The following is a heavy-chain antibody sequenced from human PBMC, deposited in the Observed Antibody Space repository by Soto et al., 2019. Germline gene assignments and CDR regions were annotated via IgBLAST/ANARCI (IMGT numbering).Heavy chain of an antibody. D-gene: IGHD1-1*01. J-gene: IGHJ4*02. CDR1: GFTFSDYD. CDR2: LSYDGSTN. CDR3: ATKRSFRFEN. Sequence: QVQLVESGGGVVQPGRSLRLSCAASGFTFSDYDMHWVRQAPGKGLEWVAVLSYDGSTNHYADSLKGRCTISRDNSKSTLFPPMPGLRAEDTAVYYCATKRSFRFENWGQGPLVTVSS. V-gene: IGHV3-30*03.